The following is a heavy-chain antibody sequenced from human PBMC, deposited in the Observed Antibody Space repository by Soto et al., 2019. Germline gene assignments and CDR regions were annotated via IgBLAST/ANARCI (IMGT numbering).Heavy chain of an antibody. CDR1: GGSISSSNW. J-gene: IGHJ6*02. D-gene: IGHD3-10*01. CDR2: IYHSGST. CDR3: ARGSVVRGVAYYGMDV. V-gene: IGHV4-4*02. Sequence: SETLSLTCAVSGGSISSSNWWSWVRQPPGKGLEWIGEIYHSGSTNYNPSLKSRVTISVDKSKNQSSLKLSSVAAADTAVYYCARGSVVRGVAYYGMDVWGQGTTVTVSS.